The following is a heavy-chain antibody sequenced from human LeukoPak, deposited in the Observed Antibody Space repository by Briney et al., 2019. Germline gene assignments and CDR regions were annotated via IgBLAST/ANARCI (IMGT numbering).Heavy chain of an antibody. CDR3: ARRWDYGDNSGFDY. CDR1: GGSISTGNYY. D-gene: IGHD4-23*01. CDR2: IYYSGTT. V-gene: IGHV4-39*01. J-gene: IGHJ4*02. Sequence: SETLSLTCTVSGGSISTGNYYWDWIRQPPGKGLEWIGSIYYSGTTYYNPSLKSRVTISIDTSKNQFSLRLSSVTAADTAVYYCARRWDYGDNSGFDYWGQGTLVTVSS.